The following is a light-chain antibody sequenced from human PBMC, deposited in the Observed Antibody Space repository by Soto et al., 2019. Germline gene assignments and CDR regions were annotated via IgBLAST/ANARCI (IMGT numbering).Light chain of an antibody. CDR1: QSVSSSY. V-gene: IGKV3-20*01. J-gene: IGKJ3*01. Sequence: EIVLTQSPGTLALSPGERATLSCRASQSVSSSYLAWYQQIPGQAPRLLIYGAPSRATGIPDRFSGSGSGTDFTLTISRLEPEDFSLYYCQQYDASPLTFGPGTKVDIK. CDR3: QQYDASPLT. CDR2: GAP.